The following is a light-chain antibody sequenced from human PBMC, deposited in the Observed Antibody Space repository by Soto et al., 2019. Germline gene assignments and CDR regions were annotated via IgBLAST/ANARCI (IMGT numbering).Light chain of an antibody. CDR3: TSYTSSSLVV. Sequence: QSALTRPASVSGSPGQSITISCTGTSNDVGGYNYVSWYQHHPGKAPKVMIYAVSIRPSGVSDRFSGSKSGNTASLTISGLQAADEADYYCTSYTSSSLVVFGGGTRLTVL. J-gene: IGLJ2*01. CDR2: AVS. CDR1: SNDVGGYNY. V-gene: IGLV2-14*03.